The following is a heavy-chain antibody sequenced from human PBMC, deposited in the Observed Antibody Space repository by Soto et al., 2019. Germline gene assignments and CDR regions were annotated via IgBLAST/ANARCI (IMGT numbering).Heavy chain of an antibody. V-gene: IGHV3-7*01. Sequence: EVQLVESGGGLVQPGGSLRLSCAASGFTFSSYWMSWVRQAPGKGLEWVANIKHDGSQKNYVDSVEGRFTISRDNANNSEYMQMNSRRAEDTAVYYCAKKGSLADYWGQGTLVTVSS. CDR3: AKKGSLADY. CDR2: IKHDGSQK. CDR1: GFTFSSYW. J-gene: IGHJ4*02.